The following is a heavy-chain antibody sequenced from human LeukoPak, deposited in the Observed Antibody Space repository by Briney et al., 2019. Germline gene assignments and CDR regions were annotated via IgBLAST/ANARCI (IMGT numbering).Heavy chain of an antibody. CDR2: ISTSGGST. D-gene: IGHD5-24*01. J-gene: IGHJ4*02. CDR1: GFTFSSYA. CDR3: ARIRHRARWTTDY. V-gene: IGHV3-23*01. Sequence: PGGSLRLSCAASGFTFSSYAMSWVRQAPGKGLGWVSSISTSGGSTYFADSVKGRFIISRDNSKDTLYLQMHSLRDEDTAVYYCARIRHRARWTTDYWGQGTLVTVSS.